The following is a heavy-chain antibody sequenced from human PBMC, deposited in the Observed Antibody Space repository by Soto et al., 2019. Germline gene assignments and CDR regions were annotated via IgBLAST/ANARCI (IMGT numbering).Heavy chain of an antibody. Sequence: EVQLVESGGGLVQSGGSLRLSCAASGFTFSSYWMHWVRQAPGKGLVWVSRINSDGSSTSYADSVKGRFTISRDNAKNSLDLQRNSLRAEDTAMYSCVRTSLVVAAATRADYWSQGTLVTVSS. D-gene: IGHD2-15*01. CDR3: VRTSLVVAAATRADY. J-gene: IGHJ4*02. CDR1: GFTFSSYW. CDR2: INSDGSST. V-gene: IGHV3-74*01.